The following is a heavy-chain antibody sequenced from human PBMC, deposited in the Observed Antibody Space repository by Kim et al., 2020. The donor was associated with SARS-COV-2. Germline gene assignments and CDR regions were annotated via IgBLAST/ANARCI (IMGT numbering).Heavy chain of an antibody. CDR2: MYYSGSI. V-gene: IGHV4-59*01. CDR3: ARVSGAQYSSGWYSFYYYMDV. CDR1: GGSISSYY. Sequence: SETLSLTCTVSGGSISSYYWSWIRQPPGKGLEWIGYMYYSGSINYNPSLKSRVTISVDTSKNQFSLKLSSVTAADTAVYYCARVSGAQYSSGWYSFYYYMDVWGKGTTVTVSS. J-gene: IGHJ6*03. D-gene: IGHD6-19*01.